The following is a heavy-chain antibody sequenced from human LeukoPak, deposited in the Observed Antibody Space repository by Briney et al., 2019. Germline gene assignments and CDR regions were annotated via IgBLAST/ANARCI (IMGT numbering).Heavy chain of an antibody. D-gene: IGHD3-16*01. Sequence: SETLSLTCTVSGGSINGVYWNWIQQPPRKGLEWVGYIHTSGSTSFNPSLKSRLSFSIDTSKNQVSLRLSSVTATDTAVYYCARRRGGWGEGEFDYWGPGTPVTVST. V-gene: IGHV4-4*09. CDR2: IHTSGST. CDR1: GGSINGVY. J-gene: IGHJ4*02. CDR3: ARRRGGWGEGEFDY.